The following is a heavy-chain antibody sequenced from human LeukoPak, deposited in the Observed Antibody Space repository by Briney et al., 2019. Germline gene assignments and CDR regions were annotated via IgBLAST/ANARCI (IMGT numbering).Heavy chain of an antibody. CDR2: ISGSGGST. Sequence: PGGSLRLSCAASGFTFSSYAMSWVRQAPGKGLERVSAISGSGGSTYYADSVKGRFTISRDNSKNSLYLQMNGLRVEDTAVYFCVREHYDFFLDYWGQGTLVTVSS. D-gene: IGHD3-3*01. V-gene: IGHV3-23*01. CDR3: VREHYDFFLDY. J-gene: IGHJ4*02. CDR1: GFTFSSYA.